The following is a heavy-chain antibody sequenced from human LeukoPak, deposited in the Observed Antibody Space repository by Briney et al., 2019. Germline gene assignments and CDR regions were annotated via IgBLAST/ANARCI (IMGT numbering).Heavy chain of an antibody. V-gene: IGHV1-46*01. CDR3: ARAWEAVAGNYGVIDY. CDR2: LNPSGGST. J-gene: IGHJ4*02. D-gene: IGHD4-17*01. Sequence: ASVKVSCKASGYTFTGYYMHWVRQAPGQGLEWMGILNPSGGSTSLAQSFQGRVTLTRDMSTTTVYMELNSLRSEDTAIYYCARAWEAVAGNYGVIDYWGQGTLVTVSS. CDR1: GYTFTGYY.